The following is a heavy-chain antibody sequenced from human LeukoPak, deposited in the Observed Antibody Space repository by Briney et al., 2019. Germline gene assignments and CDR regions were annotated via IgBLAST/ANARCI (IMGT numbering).Heavy chain of an antibody. V-gene: IGHV5-10-1*01. CDR3: ARHQATVTVDY. J-gene: IGHJ4*02. CDR1: GSRFTSYW. Sequence: GAPLKISFKGSGSRFTSYWISWVRTMPGKGLGWMGRIDPSDSYTNYSPSFQGHVTISADKSISTAYLQWSSLKASDTAMYYCARHQATVTVDYWGQGTLVTVSS. CDR2: IDPSDSYT. D-gene: IGHD4-17*01.